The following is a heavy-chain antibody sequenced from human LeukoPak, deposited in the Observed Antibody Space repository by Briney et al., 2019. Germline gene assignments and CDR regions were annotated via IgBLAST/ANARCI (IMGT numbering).Heavy chain of an antibody. CDR1: GGSLSSSSYY. CDR2: IYYSGST. V-gene: IGHV4-39*01. D-gene: IGHD1-26*01. CDR3: ASPRQWELLPFDY. Sequence: SETLSLTCTVSGGSLSSSSYYWGWLRQPPGTGLEWIGSIYYSGSTYYNPSLKSRVTISVDTSKNQFSLKLSSVTAADTAVYYCASPRQWELLPFDYWGQGTLVTVSS. J-gene: IGHJ4*02.